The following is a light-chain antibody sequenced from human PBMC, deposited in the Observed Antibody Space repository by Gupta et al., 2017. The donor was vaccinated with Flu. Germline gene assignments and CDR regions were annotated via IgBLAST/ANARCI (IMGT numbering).Light chain of an antibody. Sequence: DIQMPQSPSPLSASVGDRVTITCRASQGLSKHLAWYQYKPGEVPKLLISAASTLQSGVPSRFSGDGSGTEFTLTISSLQPEDVAIYYCQKYNDVPYTFGQGTKLEIK. CDR1: QGLSKH. CDR3: QKYNDVPYT. J-gene: IGKJ2*01. CDR2: AAS. V-gene: IGKV1-27*01.